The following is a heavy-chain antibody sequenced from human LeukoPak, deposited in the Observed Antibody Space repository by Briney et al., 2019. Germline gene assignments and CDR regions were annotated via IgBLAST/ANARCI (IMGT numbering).Heavy chain of an antibody. CDR2: ISAYNGNT. J-gene: IGHJ5*02. V-gene: IGHV1-18*01. CDR1: GYTFTSYG. D-gene: IGHD3-3*01. CDR3: ARGGYDFWSGYYTGNWFDP. Sequence: ASVKVSCKASGYTFTSYGNSWVRQAPGQGLEWMGWISAYNGNTNYAQKLQGRVTMTTDTSTSTAYMELRSLRSDDTAVYYCARGGYDFWSGYYTGNWFDPWGQGTLVTVSS.